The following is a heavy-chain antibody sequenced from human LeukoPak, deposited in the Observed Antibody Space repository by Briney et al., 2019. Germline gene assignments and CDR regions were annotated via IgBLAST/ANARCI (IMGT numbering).Heavy chain of an antibody. CDR1: GFVFSSYS. Sequence: GGSLRLSCAASGFVFSSYSMNWVRQAPGKGLEWVSYISRGSPTIHYADSVKGRFTISRDNAKDSLYLQMNSLRAEDTAVYYCARGRRGMATISVYYFDYWGQGTLVTVSS. CDR3: ARGRRGMATISVYYFDY. D-gene: IGHD5-24*01. V-gene: IGHV3-48*01. J-gene: IGHJ4*02. CDR2: ISRGSPTI.